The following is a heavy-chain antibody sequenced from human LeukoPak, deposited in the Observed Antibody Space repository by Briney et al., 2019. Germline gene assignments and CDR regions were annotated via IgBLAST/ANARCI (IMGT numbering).Heavy chain of an antibody. V-gene: IGHV1-69*04. CDR2: IIPILGIA. CDR1: GGTFSSYA. D-gene: IGHD6-13*01. CDR3: ARGAAAGT. Sequence: ASVKVSCKASGGTFSSYAISWVRQAPGQGLEWMGRIIPILGIANYAQKLQGRVTMTTDTSTSTAYMELRSLRSDDTAVYYCARGAAAGTWGQGTLVTVSS. J-gene: IGHJ4*02.